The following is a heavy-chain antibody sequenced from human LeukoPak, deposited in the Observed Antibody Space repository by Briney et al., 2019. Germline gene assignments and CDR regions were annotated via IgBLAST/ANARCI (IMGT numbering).Heavy chain of an antibody. CDR1: GGSFSGYY. V-gene: IGHV4-34*01. D-gene: IGHD2-2*01. CDR3: ARGKFVVVPAARGHYYGMDV. Sequence: SETLSLTCAVYGGSFSGYYWSWIRQPPGKGLEWIGEINHSGSTNYNPSLKSRVTISVDTSKNQFSLKLSSVTAADTAVYYCARGKFVVVPAARGHYYGMDVWGKGTTVTVSS. J-gene: IGHJ6*04. CDR2: INHSGST.